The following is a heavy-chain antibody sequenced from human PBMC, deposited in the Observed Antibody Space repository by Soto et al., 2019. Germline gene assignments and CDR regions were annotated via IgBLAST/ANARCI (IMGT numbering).Heavy chain of an antibody. Sequence: GESLKISCKGSGDSFTNSWIGWVRQKSGEGLEWMGIIYPGDSDIRYSPSFEGQVTISADKSISTAYLQWSSLKASDTAKYYCASPTQPAYYYYGMDVCGQGTTVTVSS. V-gene: IGHV5-51*01. CDR3: ASPTQPAYYYYGMDV. CDR1: GDSFTNSW. J-gene: IGHJ6*02. CDR2: IYPGDSDI.